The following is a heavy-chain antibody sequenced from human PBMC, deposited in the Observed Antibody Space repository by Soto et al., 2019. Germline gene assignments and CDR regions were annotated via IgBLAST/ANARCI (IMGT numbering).Heavy chain of an antibody. D-gene: IGHD6-19*01. CDR1: GYSFTSYW. Sequence: GESLKISCKGSGYSFTSYWIGWVRQMPGKGLEWMGIIYPGDSDTRYSPSFQGQVTISADKSISTAYLQWSSVKPSDTAMYYCARRGAGRGHYYDGMDVWGQGTTVTVSS. CDR3: ARRGAGRGHYYDGMDV. CDR2: IYPGDSDT. J-gene: IGHJ6*02. V-gene: IGHV5-51*01.